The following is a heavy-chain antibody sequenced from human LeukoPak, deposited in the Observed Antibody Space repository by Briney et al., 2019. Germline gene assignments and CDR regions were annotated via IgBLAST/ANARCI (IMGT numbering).Heavy chain of an antibody. Sequence: GGSLRLSCAASGFMFKHHGLHWVRQAPGKGLEWVAFTRYDGTKQFYGDSVKGRFTISRDNSKNTLYLQMNSLRAEDTAVYYCATSGNDALYYYYYYMDVWGKGTTVTISS. CDR3: ATSGNDALYYYYYYMDV. J-gene: IGHJ6*03. D-gene: IGHD1-1*01. CDR1: GFMFKHHG. CDR2: TRYDGTKQ. V-gene: IGHV3-30*02.